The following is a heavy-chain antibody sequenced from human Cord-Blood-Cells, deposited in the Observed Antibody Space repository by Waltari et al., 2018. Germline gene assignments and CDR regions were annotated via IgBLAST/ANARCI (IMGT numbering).Heavy chain of an antibody. CDR1: GGSSSSSCYY. J-gene: IGHJ5*02. CDR3: ARQGGFCSSTSCYTRGGFDP. V-gene: IGHV4-39*01. D-gene: IGHD2-2*02. CDR2: IYYSGST. Sequence: QLRLQESGPGLVKPSETLSPTCTVFGGSSSSSCYYWGWIRQHPGQVLEWCGSIYYSGSTDYDPTRKSGDTLSGDKSKNQCSLKLIAVTATDTAVYYWARQGGFCSSTSCYTRGGFDPRGQGTLFTVAA.